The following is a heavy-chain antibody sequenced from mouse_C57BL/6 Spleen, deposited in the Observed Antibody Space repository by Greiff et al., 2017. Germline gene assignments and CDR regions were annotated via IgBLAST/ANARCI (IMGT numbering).Heavy chain of an antibody. CDR1: GYTFTSYW. CDR2: IAPSDSYT. CDR3: ARSATWTLFDN. Sequence: QVQLQQSGAELVRPGTSVQLSCKASGYTFTSYWMHWVKQRPGQGLEWIGVIAPSDSYTNYNQKFKGKATLTVDTSSSTAYMQLSSLTSEDSAVYYSARSATWTLFDNWRQGATLTVSS. J-gene: IGHJ2*01. V-gene: IGHV1-59*01.